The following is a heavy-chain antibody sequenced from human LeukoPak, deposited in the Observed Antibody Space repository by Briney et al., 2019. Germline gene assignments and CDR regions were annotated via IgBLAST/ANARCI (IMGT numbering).Heavy chain of an antibody. D-gene: IGHD6-19*01. CDR1: GYTFTSYD. J-gene: IGHJ4*02. V-gene: IGHV1-8*01. CDR3: ARRGIAVADLDY. Sequence: GASVKVSCKASGYTFTSYDINWVRQATGQGLEWMGWMNPNSGNTGYAQKFQGRVTMTRNTSISTAYMELSSLRSEDTAVYYCARRGIAVADLDYWGQGTLVTVSS. CDR2: MNPNSGNT.